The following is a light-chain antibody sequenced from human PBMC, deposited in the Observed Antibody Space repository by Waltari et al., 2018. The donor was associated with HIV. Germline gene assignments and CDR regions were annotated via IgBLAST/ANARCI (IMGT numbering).Light chain of an antibody. V-gene: IGKV1-33*01. Sequence: DIQLAPSPSSLSAPIGDIITLTCQASQDIRNYLNWYQHKPGKDPKLLIYDASNLQTGVPSMFSGSGSGTDFTFNISILQPQDFATYDCQQFDHLPYPFGQGTRLEI. J-gene: IGKJ2*01. CDR2: DAS. CDR3: QQFDHLPYP. CDR1: QDIRNY.